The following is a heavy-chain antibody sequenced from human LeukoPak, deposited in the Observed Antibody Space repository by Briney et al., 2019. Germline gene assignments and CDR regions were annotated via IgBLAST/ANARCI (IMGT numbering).Heavy chain of an antibody. CDR3: ARPRDYYYDSSGYYWGAFDI. CDR2: IYPGDSDT. D-gene: IGHD3-22*01. CDR1: GYSFTSYW. V-gene: IGHV5-51*01. J-gene: IGHJ3*02. Sequence: GESLKISCKGSGYSFTSYWIGWARQMPGEGLEGMGIIYPGDSDTRYSASFQGRVSISADKSISTDYLQWSSLKASDTAMYYCARPRDYYYDSSGYYWGAFDIWGQGTMVTVSS.